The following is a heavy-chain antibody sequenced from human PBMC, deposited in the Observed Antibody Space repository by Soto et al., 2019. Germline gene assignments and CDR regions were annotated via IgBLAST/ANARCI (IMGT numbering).Heavy chain of an antibody. V-gene: IGHV3-48*02. CDR1: GFTFSSYS. Sequence: PGGSLRLSCAASGFTFSSYSMNWVRQAPGKGLEWVSYISSSSSTIYYADSVKGRFTISRDNAKNSLYLQMNSLRDEDTAVYYCARDKSTYYDFWRGYPYYYGMDVWGQGTTVTVSS. J-gene: IGHJ6*02. D-gene: IGHD3-3*01. CDR3: ARDKSTYYDFWRGYPYYYGMDV. CDR2: ISSSSSTI.